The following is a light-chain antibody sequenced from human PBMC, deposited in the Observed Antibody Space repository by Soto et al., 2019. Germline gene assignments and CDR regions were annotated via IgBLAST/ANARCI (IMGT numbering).Light chain of an antibody. CDR2: GAS. V-gene: IGKV3-15*01. CDR1: QSVSSN. Sequence: EIVLTQSPGTLSLSPGERATLSCRASQSVSSNLAWYQQKPGQAPRLLIYGASTRATGIPARFRGSGSGADFTLTITSLQSEDFAIYYCQQYNAWPITFGQGTRLEIK. J-gene: IGKJ5*01. CDR3: QQYNAWPIT.